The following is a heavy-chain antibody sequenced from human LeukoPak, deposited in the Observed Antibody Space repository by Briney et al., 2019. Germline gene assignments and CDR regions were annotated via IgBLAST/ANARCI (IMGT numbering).Heavy chain of an antibody. CDR1: GYTLTSYG. CDR3: ARADSDGYLFDY. CDR2: INTNTLNP. J-gene: IGHJ4*02. Sequence: ASVKVSCKASGYTLTSYGISWVRQAPGQGLEWMGWINTNTLNPTYAQGFTGRFVFSLDTSVSTAYLQVSRLQAEDTAIYYCARADSDGYLFDYWGQGTLVTVSS. V-gene: IGHV7-4-1*02. D-gene: IGHD3-22*01.